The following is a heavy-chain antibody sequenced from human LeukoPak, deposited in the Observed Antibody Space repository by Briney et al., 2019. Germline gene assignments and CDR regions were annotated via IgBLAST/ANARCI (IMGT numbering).Heavy chain of an antibody. CDR1: GFTFSSYS. CDR3: ARVPPVNRDTSAYRPLDY. V-gene: IGHV3-48*04. Sequence: PGGSLRLSCAASGFTFSSYSMNWVRQAPGKGLEWVSYISSSSSTIYYADSVKGRFTISRDNAKNSLYLQMNSLRAEDTAVYYCARVPPVNRDTSAYRPLDYWGQGTLVTVSS. D-gene: IGHD3-22*01. J-gene: IGHJ4*02. CDR2: ISSSSSTI.